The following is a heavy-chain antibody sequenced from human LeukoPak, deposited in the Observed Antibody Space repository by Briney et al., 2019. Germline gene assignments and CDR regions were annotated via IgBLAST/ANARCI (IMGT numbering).Heavy chain of an antibody. CDR2: ISTYNGEK. J-gene: IGHJ6*03. D-gene: IGHD3-10*01. CDR3: ARGRSFGLPNHFHYMDV. CDR1: GYTFTNYG. V-gene: IGHV1-18*01. Sequence: ASVKVSCKSSGYTFTNYGISWVRQAPGQGLEWMGWISTYNGEKNYAQTVQGRLTMTTDTSTSTVYMEVRSLRSDDTAVYYCARGRSFGLPNHFHYMDVWGKGTTVTVSS.